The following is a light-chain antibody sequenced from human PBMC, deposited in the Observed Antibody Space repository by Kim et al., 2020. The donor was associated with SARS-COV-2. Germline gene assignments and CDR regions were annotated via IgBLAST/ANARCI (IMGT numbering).Light chain of an antibody. Sequence: EIVLTQSPATLSLSPGDTATLSCRASQSIRAYLAWYQQKPGQAPRLLIYEASTRATGIPAKFSGRGSGTDFTLTISGRESEDFAVYCCQKRRKWRTFGGGTKGDIK. J-gene: IGKJ4*01. CDR1: QSIRAY. CDR3: QKRRKWRT. V-gene: IGKV3-11*01. CDR2: EAS.